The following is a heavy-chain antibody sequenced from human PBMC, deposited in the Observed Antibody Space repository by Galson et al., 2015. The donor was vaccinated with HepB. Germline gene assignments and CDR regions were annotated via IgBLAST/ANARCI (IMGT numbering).Heavy chain of an antibody. V-gene: IGHV1-18*01. CDR2: ISAYNGNT. CDR3: ATHWTKPRPTYDFWSGGGGYYYYMDV. Sequence: SVKVSCKASGYTFTSYGISWVRQAPGQGLEWMGWISAYNGNTNYAQKLQGRVTMTTDTSTSTAYMELRSLRSDDTAVYYCATHWTKPRPTYDFWSGGGGYYYYMDVWGKGTTVTVSS. D-gene: IGHD3-3*01. J-gene: IGHJ6*03. CDR1: GYTFTSYG.